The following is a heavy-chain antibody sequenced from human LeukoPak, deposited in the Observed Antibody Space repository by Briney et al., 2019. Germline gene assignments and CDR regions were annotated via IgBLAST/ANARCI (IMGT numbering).Heavy chain of an antibody. Sequence: SQTLSLTCAISGDSVSSNSAAWTWIRQSPSRGLEWLGRTYYTSKRYNDYAVSAKSRITVNPDTAKNQFSLQLDSVTPEDTAVYFCARQVGTTRYYFDSWGQGTLVTVSS. J-gene: IGHJ4*02. V-gene: IGHV6-1*01. D-gene: IGHD1-26*01. CDR3: ARQVGTTRYYFDS. CDR2: TYYTSKRYN. CDR1: GDSVSSNSAA.